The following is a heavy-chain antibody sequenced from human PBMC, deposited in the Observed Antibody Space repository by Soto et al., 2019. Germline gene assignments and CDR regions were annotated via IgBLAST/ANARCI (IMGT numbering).Heavy chain of an antibody. CDR2: IYYSGST. D-gene: IGHD4-17*01. J-gene: IGHJ4*02. V-gene: IGHV4-59*01. Sequence: PSETLSLTCTVSGGSLSNNYWSWIRQPPGKGLEWIGYIYYSGSTNYNPSLKSRVTISVDTSKNQFSLKLSSVTAADTAVYYCARRYGASFDYWGQGTLVTVSS. CDR3: ARRYGASFDY. CDR1: GGSLSNNY.